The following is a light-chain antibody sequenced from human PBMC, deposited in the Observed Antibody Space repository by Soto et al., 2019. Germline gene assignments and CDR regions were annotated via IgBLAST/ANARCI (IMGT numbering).Light chain of an antibody. CDR2: GAS. CDR3: QQRSNWPRT. J-gene: IGKJ1*01. V-gene: IGKV3D-20*02. CDR1: QSVSSSY. Sequence: VLTQSPATLSLSPGERATLSCRASQSVSSSYLAWYQQKPGQAPRLLIYGASSRATGIPDRFSGSGSGTDFTLTISRLEPEDFAVYYCQQRSNWPRTFGQGTKVDI.